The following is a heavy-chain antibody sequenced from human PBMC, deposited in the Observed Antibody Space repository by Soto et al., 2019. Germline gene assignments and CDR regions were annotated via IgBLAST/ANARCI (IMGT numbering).Heavy chain of an antibody. D-gene: IGHD6-19*01. Sequence: PGGFLRLSCAASGFTFSSHSMNWVRQAPGKGLEWVSSITSSSSYINYADSVKGRFTISRDNAKTSLYLQMNSLRAEDTAVYYCAREPGVSSGWYVDYWGQGTLVTVSS. CDR3: AREPGVSSGWYVDY. CDR1: GFTFSSHS. V-gene: IGHV3-21*01. CDR2: ITSSSSYI. J-gene: IGHJ4*02.